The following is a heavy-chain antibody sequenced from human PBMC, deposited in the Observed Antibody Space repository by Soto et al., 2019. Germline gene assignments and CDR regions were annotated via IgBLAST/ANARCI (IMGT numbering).Heavy chain of an antibody. Sequence: LRLSCAASGFTFSSYEMNWVRQAPGKGLEWVSYISSSGSTIYYADSVKGRFTISRDNAKNSLYLQMNSLRAEDTAVYYCARDGKNYYGMDVWGQGTTVTVSS. V-gene: IGHV3-48*03. CDR1: GFTFSSYE. D-gene: IGHD1-1*01. J-gene: IGHJ6*02. CDR3: ARDGKNYYGMDV. CDR2: ISSSGSTI.